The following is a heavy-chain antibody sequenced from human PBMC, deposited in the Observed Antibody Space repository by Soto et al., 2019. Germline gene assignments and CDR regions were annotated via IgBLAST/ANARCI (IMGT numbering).Heavy chain of an antibody. CDR1: GGTLSSYT. V-gene: IGHV1-69*02. Sequence: SVKVSCKASGGTLSSYTISWVRQAPGQRFEWMGRIIPILGIANYAQKFQGRVTITADKSTSTAYMELSSLRSEDTAVYYCASGPWNIVVVPAAPLDPWGQGTLVTVSS. CDR2: IIPILGIA. D-gene: IGHD2-2*01. J-gene: IGHJ5*02. CDR3: ASGPWNIVVVPAAPLDP.